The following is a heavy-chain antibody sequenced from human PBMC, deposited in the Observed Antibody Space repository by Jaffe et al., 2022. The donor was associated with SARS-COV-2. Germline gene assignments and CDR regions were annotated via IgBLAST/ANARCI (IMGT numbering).Heavy chain of an antibody. CDR2: ISYDGSNK. CDR1: GFTFSSYA. Sequence: QVQLVESGGGVVQPGRSLRLSCAASGFTFSSYAMHWVRQAPGKGLEWVAVISYDGSNKYYADSVKGRFTISRDNSKNTLYLQMNSLRAEDTAVYYCARDLEGEMATIFGGHDYWGQGTLVTVSS. D-gene: IGHD3-3*01. J-gene: IGHJ4*02. CDR3: ARDLEGEMATIFGGHDY. V-gene: IGHV3-30-3*01.